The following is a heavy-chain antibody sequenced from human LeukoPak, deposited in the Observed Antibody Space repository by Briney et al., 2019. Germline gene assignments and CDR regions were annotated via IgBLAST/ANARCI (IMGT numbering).Heavy chain of an antibody. CDR1: GGSISSYY. CDR2: IYYSGST. CDR3: ARHPYWFGELYFDY. J-gene: IGHJ4*02. Sequence: TSETLSLTCTVSGGSISSYYWSWIRQPPGKGLEWIGYIYYSGSTNYNPSLKSRVTISVDTSKNQFSLKLSSVTAADTAVYYCARHPYWFGELYFDYWGQGTLVTVSS. V-gene: IGHV4-59*08. D-gene: IGHD3-10*01.